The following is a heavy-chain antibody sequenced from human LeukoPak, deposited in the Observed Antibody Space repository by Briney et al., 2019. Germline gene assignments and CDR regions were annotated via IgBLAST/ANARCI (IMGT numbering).Heavy chain of an antibody. V-gene: IGHV3-11*01. D-gene: IGHD5-24*01. CDR1: GFTFSDYY. CDR2: ISSSGSTI. J-gene: IGHJ4*02. Sequence: GGSLRLSCAASGFTFSDYYMSWIRQAPGKGLEWVSYISSSGSTIYYADSVKGRFTISRDNAKSSLYLQMNSLRAEDTAVYYCARERDGYNYHFDYWGQGTLVTVSS. CDR3: ARERDGYNYHFDY.